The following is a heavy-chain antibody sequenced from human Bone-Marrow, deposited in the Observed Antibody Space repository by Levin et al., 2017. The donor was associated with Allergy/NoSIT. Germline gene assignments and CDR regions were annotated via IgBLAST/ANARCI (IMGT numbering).Heavy chain of an antibody. V-gene: IGHV3-15*01. Sequence: KTGGSLRLSCAASGFNFTNAWMSWVRQAPGKGLEWVGRIKSRNDGGTTDYAAPVKGRFIISKDVSKNSLYLQMNSLKTQDTAVYYCSTEGGHCSGGSCYWLPSYYGMHVWGQGNTVTVSS. D-gene: IGHD2-15*01. CDR1: GFNFTNAW. CDR3: STEGGHCSGGSCYWLPSYYGMHV. CDR2: IKSRNDGGTT. J-gene: IGHJ6*02.